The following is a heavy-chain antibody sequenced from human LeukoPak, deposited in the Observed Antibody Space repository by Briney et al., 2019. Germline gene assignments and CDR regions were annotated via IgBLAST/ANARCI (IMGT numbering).Heavy chain of an antibody. D-gene: IGHD4-23*01. CDR1: GFTFSSYA. CDR3: ARDLRLTVVTPGS. V-gene: IGHV3-30-3*01. J-gene: IGHJ4*02. CDR2: ISYDGSNK. Sequence: PGGSLRLSCAASGFTFSSYAMHWVRQAPGKGLGWVAVISYDGSNKYYADSVKGRFTISRDNSKNTLYLQMNSLRAEDTAVYYCARDLRLTVVTPGSWGQGTLVTVSS.